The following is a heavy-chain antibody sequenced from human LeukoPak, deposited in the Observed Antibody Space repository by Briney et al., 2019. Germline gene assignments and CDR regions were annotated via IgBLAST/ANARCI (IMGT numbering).Heavy chain of an antibody. CDR2: ISTYHVNT. V-gene: IGHV1-18*01. Sequence: GASVKVSCKASGYTFTDYGVSWVRQAPGQGLEWMGWISTYHVNTKYAQKFQGRVTMTTDTSTSTAYMELRSLRSDDTAVYYCARDSPHVVVTAIGDGYWGQGTLVTVSS. J-gene: IGHJ4*02. D-gene: IGHD2-21*02. CDR3: ARDSPHVVVTAIGDGY. CDR1: GYTFTDYG.